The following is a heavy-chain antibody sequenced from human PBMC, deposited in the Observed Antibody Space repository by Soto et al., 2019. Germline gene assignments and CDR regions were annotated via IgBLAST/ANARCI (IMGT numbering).Heavy chain of an antibody. J-gene: IGHJ4*02. CDR2: IHPSGST. Sequence: QVQLQESGPGLVRPSGTVSLTCAVSGVSISSDNWWSWVRQPPGKALEWTGEIHPSGSTNYNPSLKSRVTMSVVPSKDLFSLTLNSVTAADTAFYYCARDQGSHPGDWGQGTLVSVSS. CDR1: GVSISSDNW. V-gene: IGHV4-4*02. D-gene: IGHD6-13*01. CDR3: ARDQGSHPGD.